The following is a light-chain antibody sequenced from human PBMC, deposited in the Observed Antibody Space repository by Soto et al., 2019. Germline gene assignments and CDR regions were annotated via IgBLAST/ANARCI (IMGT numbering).Light chain of an antibody. V-gene: IGKV3-15*01. J-gene: IGKJ4*02. CDR3: QQYNNWPPR. CDR2: GAS. CDR1: QSVSSN. Sequence: EIVMTQSPATLSVSPGERATLSCRASQSVSSNLAWYQQKPVQAPRLLIYGASTRATGIPARFSGSGSGTEFTLTISSLQSEDFAVYYCQQYNNWPPRFGGGTKVEIK.